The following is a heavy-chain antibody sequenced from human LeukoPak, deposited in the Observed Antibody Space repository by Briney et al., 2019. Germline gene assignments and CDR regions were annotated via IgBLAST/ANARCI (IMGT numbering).Heavy chain of an antibody. Sequence: PSETLSLTCTVSGGSISSSSNYWGWIRQPPGKGLEWIGSIYYSGSTYYNPSLKSRVTISVDTSKNQFSLKLSSVTAADTAVYYCARDSGSYPLDYWGQGTLVTVSS. CDR1: GGSISSSSNY. D-gene: IGHD1-26*01. V-gene: IGHV4-39*01. CDR3: ARDSGSYPLDY. J-gene: IGHJ4*02. CDR2: IYYSGST.